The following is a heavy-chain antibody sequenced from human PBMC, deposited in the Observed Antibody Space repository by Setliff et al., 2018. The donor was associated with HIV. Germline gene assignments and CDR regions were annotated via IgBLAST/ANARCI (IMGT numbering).Heavy chain of an antibody. CDR2: ISRSGTII. CDR1: GFTFSDYY. J-gene: IGHJ4*02. CDR3: ARDLVRVSAHQDDY. D-gene: IGHD2-2*01. V-gene: IGHV3-11*01. Sequence: GGSLRLSCAASGFTFSDYYMSWIRQAPGKGLEWVSYISRSGTIISYADSVKGRFTISRDDATNSLYLQMNRLRAEDTAVYYCARDLVRVSAHQDDYWGQGTLVTVSS.